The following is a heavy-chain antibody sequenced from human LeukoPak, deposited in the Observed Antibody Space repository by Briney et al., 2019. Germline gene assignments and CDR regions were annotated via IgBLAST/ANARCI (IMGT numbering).Heavy chain of an antibody. J-gene: IGHJ5*02. D-gene: IGHD3-22*01. CDR1: GDSISSGGYS. CDR3: ARGGYYSTWFDP. Sequence: SETLSLTCAVSGDSISSGGYSWSWIRQPPGKGLEWIGYIYYSGSTYYNPSLKSRVTISVDTSKNQFSLKLSSVTAADTAVYYCARGGYYSTWFDPWGQGTLVTVSS. V-gene: IGHV4-30-4*07. CDR2: IYYSGST.